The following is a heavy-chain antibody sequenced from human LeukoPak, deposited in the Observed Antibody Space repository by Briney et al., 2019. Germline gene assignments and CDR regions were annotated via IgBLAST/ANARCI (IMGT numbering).Heavy chain of an antibody. Sequence: ASVKVPCKASGYTFTSYDINWVRQATGQGLEWMGWMNPNSGNTGYAQKFQGRVTMTRNTSISTAYMELSSLRSEDTAVYYCARGAQRDYGDDDHYFDYWGQGTLVTVSS. CDR3: ARGAQRDYGDDDHYFDY. J-gene: IGHJ4*02. V-gene: IGHV1-8*01. CDR2: MNPNSGNT. CDR1: GYTFTSYD. D-gene: IGHD4-17*01.